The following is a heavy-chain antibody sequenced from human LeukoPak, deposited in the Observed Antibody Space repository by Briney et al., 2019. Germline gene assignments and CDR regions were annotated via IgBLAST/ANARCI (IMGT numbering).Heavy chain of an antibody. D-gene: IGHD6-13*01. CDR1: GFTFSSYG. J-gene: IGHJ4*02. CDR3: AKVHSSSWYPIDY. CDR2: ISYDGSNK. Sequence: PGGSLRLSCAASGFTFSSYGMHRVRQAPGKGLEWVAVISYDGSNKYYADSVKGRFTISRDNSKNTLYLQMNSLRAEDTAVYYCAKVHSSSWYPIDYWGQGTLVTVSS. V-gene: IGHV3-30*18.